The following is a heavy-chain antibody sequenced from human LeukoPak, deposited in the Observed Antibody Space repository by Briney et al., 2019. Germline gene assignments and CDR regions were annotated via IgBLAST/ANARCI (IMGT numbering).Heavy chain of an antibody. CDR2: IYYSGTT. D-gene: IGHD6-13*01. V-gene: IGHV4-59*01. CDR1: GGSISSYY. J-gene: IGHJ4*02. CDR3: ARGVYIAAAQYGY. Sequence: PSETLSLTCTVSGGSISSYYWSWIRQPPGKGLEWIGYIYYSGTTNYNPSLKSRVTISVDTSKNQFSLKLSSVAAADTAVYYCARGVYIAAAQYGYWGQGTLVTVSS.